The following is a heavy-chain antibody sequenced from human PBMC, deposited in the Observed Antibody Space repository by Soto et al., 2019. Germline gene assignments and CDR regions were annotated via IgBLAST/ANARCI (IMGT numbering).Heavy chain of an antibody. V-gene: IGHV1-46*01. CDR3: AREAIVAGATTGMDV. D-gene: IGHD1-26*01. CDR2: INPGYPAGRST. Sequence: ASVEVCCKASGYTLTTCFIQWVRQAPGQGFEWMGVINPGYPAGRSTTYAQKFQGRVTMTTDTSTSTVYMELSRLRSDDTAVYYCAREAIVAGATTGMDVWGQGTTV. J-gene: IGHJ6*02. CDR1: GYTLTTCF.